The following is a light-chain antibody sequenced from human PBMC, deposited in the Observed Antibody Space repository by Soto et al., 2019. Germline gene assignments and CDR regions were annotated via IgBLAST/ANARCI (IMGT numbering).Light chain of an antibody. CDR2: GAS. CDR1: QSVTNSF. CDR3: QQYVTSPWA. J-gene: IGKJ1*01. V-gene: IGKV3-20*01. Sequence: EIVLAQSPGTLSLSPGERATVSCRASQSVTNSFLAWYQQKPGQAPRLLIYGASRRPNGIPARFTGSGSGTAFTLTISRLEPEDFAAYYCQQYVTSPWAFGQGTKVDIK.